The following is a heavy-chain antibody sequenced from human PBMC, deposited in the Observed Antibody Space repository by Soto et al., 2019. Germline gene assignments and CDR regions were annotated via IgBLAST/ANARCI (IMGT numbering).Heavy chain of an antibody. Sequence: QVRLQESGPGLVKPSQTLSLTCTVSGGSFSSGAYYWSWIRQLPGKGLEYIGHIYYSEATYYNPSLMSRVTISRDTSNNQLSLKLRSVTAADTGVSYCAKECGGDCYKYYGLVASGQGTTVTVSS. J-gene: IGHJ6*02. V-gene: IGHV4-31*03. CDR1: GGSFSSGAYY. CDR3: AKECGGDCYKYYGLVA. CDR2: IYYSEAT. D-gene: IGHD2-21*02.